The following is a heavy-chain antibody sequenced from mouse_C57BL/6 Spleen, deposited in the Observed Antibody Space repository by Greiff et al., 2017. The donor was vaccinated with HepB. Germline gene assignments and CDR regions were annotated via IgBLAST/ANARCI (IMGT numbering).Heavy chain of an antibody. Sequence: QVQLQHPGTELVKPGASVKLSCKASGYTFTSYWMHWVKQRPGQGLEWIGNINPSNGGTNYNEKFKSKATLTVDKSSSTAYMQLSGLTSEDSAVYYCARGDYDWYFDVWGTGTTVTVSS. D-gene: IGHD2-4*01. CDR3: ARGDYDWYFDV. J-gene: IGHJ1*03. CDR2: INPSNGGT. CDR1: GYTFTSYW. V-gene: IGHV1-53*01.